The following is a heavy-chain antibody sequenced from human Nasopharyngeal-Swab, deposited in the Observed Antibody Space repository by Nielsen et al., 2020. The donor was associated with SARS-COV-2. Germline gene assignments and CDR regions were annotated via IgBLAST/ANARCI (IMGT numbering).Heavy chain of an antibody. D-gene: IGHD1/OR15-1a*01. V-gene: IGHV3-7*01. CDR3: AREGLEQRVFDY. CDR2: IKQDGSDK. J-gene: IGHJ4*02. CDR1: GFTFSSYS. Sequence: GESLKISCAASGFTFSSYSMNWVRQAPGKGLEWVANIKQDGSDKYHVDSVKGRFTISRDNAKNSLYLQMNSLRAGDTAVYYCAREGLEQRVFDYWGQGTLVTVSS.